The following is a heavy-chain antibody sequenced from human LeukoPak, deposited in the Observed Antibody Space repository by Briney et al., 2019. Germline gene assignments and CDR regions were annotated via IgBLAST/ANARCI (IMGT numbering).Heavy chain of an antibody. D-gene: IGHD2-15*01. V-gene: IGHV4-59*01. CDR2: IYYSGST. CDR1: GGSISSYY. Sequence: SETLSLTCTVSGGSISSYYWSWIRQPPGKGLEWIGYIYYSGSTNYSPSLKSRVTISVDTSKNQFSLKLSSVTAADTAVYYCARDAELGYCSGGSCYYGMDVWGQGTTVTVSS. J-gene: IGHJ6*02. CDR3: ARDAELGYCSGGSCYYGMDV.